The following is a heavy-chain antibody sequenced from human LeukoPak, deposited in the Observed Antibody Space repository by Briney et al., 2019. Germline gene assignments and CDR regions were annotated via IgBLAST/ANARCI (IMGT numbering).Heavy chain of an antibody. J-gene: IGHJ4*02. CDR1: GFTFSSYA. Sequence: GRSLRLSCAASGFTFSSYAMHWVRQAPGKGLEWVAVISYDGSNKYYADSVKGRFTISRDNSKNTLFLQVSSLRAEDTAIYYCARQLGHCSDGTCYFTSWGQGTLVTVSS. CDR2: ISYDGSNK. V-gene: IGHV3-30-3*01. CDR3: ARQLGHCSDGTCYFTS. D-gene: IGHD2-15*01.